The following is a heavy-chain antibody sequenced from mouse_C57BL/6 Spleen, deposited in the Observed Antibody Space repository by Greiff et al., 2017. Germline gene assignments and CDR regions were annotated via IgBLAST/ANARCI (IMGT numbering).Heavy chain of an antibody. CDR2: IDPSDSDT. J-gene: IGHJ4*01. CDR3: AMGTGRGYDCAMDD. V-gene: IGHV1-74*01. CDR1: GYTFTSYW. D-gene: IGHD4-1*01. Sequence: VQLQQPGAELVKPGASVKVSCKASGYTFTSYWMHWVKQRPGQGLEWIGRIDPSDSDTNYNQKFKGKATLTVDTSSSTAYMQLSSLTSEGSAVYYCAMGTGRGYDCAMDDWGQGTSVTVSS.